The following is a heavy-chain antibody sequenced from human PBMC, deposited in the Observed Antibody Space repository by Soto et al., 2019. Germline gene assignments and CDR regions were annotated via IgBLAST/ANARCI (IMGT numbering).Heavy chain of an antibody. CDR2: IIPIFGTA. V-gene: IGHV1-69*13. D-gene: IGHD6-19*01. Sequence: GASVKVSCKASGGTFSSYAISWVRQAPGQGLEWMGGIIPIFGTANYAQKFQGRVTITADESTSTAYMELSSLRSEDTAVYYCARGRGVDGRPYYYYGMDVWGQGTTVTVSS. J-gene: IGHJ6*02. CDR3: ARGRGVDGRPYYYYGMDV. CDR1: GGTFSSYA.